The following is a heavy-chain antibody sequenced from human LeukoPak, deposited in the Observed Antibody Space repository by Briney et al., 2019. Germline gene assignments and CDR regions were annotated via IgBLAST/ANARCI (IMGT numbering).Heavy chain of an antibody. J-gene: IGHJ4*02. Sequence: GGSLRLSCAASGFTVSSNYMSWVRQAPGKGLEWVAFIRYDGFNKYYTDSVKGRFTISRDNSKNTLYLQMNSLRAEDTAVYYCARNDYGATLGAFDYWGQGTLVTVSS. CDR3: ARNDYGATLGAFDY. CDR1: GFTVSSNY. CDR2: IRYDGFNK. V-gene: IGHV3-30*02. D-gene: IGHD4-17*01.